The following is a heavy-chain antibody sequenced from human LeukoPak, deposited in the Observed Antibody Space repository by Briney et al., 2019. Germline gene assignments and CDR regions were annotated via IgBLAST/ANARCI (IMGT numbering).Heavy chain of an antibody. V-gene: IGHV3-30*04. D-gene: IGHD5-18*01. J-gene: IGHJ3*02. CDR1: GFTFSSYA. CDR2: ISYDGSNK. Sequence: GGSLRLSCAASGFTFSSYAMHWVRQAPGKGLEWVAVISYDGSNKYYADSVKGRFTISRDNSKNTLYLQMNSLRAEDTAVYYCAKDTAMDPDAFDIWGQGIMVTVSS. CDR3: AKDTAMDPDAFDI.